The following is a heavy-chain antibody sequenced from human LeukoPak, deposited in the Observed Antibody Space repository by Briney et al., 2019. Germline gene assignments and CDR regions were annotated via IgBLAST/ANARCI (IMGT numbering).Heavy chain of an antibody. J-gene: IGHJ2*01. Sequence: PSETLSLTCTVSGDSFSSVTDYWAWIRQPPGKGLEWIASGDYSGGTYYNPSLESRVAISADMSKNQFSLKLTSVTGADTAVYYCAKVGHGDYGYWYFDLWGRGTLVTVSS. V-gene: IGHV4-39*07. CDR1: GDSFSSVTDY. CDR2: GDYSGGT. CDR3: AKVGHGDYGYWYFDL. D-gene: IGHD4-17*01.